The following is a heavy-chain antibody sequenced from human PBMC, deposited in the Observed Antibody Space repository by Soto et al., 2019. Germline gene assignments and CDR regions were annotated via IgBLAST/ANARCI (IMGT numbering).Heavy chain of an antibody. Sequence: VASVKVSCKASGYTFTTYSIHWVRQAPGQRPEWMGWIKTGKRYTKYSEKFQGRVTITTDTSASTAYMELSSLRSEDTAMYYCARAGDDCSTVKCYATDYWGQGTPVTVSS. CDR2: IKTGKRYT. CDR1: GYTFTTYS. CDR3: ARAGDDCSTVKCYATDY. J-gene: IGHJ4*02. V-gene: IGHV1-3*04. D-gene: IGHD2-2*01.